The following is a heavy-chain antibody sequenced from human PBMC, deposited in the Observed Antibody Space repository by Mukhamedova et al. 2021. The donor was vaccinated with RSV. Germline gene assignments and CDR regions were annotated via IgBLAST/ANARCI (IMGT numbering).Heavy chain of an antibody. D-gene: IGHD5-24*01. J-gene: IGHJ6*02. CDR3: AKDYEDAYKSYYYCGMDV. CDR2: ISGSGVST. V-gene: IGHV3-23*01. Sequence: GLQWVSTISGSGVSTYYADSVKGRFTISRDNSKNTVYMQMNSLRAEDPAVYYCAKDYEDAYKSYYYCGMDVWGQGTTVTVSS.